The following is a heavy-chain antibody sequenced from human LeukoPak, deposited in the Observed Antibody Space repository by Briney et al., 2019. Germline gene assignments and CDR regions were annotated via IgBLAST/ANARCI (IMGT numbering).Heavy chain of an antibody. CDR1: GFTFSSHW. CDR2: INQDGSEK. J-gene: IGHJ4*02. CDR3: ATSGGAFAY. Sequence: GGSLRLTCAASGFTFSSHWMTWVRQVPGKGPEWVANINQDGSEKYCVDSVKGRFTISRDNAKNSLYLQMNSLRLEDTAVYYRATSGGAFAYWGQGTLVTVSS. D-gene: IGHD1-26*01. V-gene: IGHV3-7*01.